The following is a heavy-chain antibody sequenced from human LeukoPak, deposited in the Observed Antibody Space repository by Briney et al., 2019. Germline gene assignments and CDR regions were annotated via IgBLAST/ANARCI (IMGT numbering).Heavy chain of an antibody. D-gene: IGHD3-22*01. CDR3: ARVSYSSGYYYDY. J-gene: IGHJ4*02. Sequence: SETLSLTCAVSGGSISSGGYSWSWIRQPPGKGLEWIGYIYHSGSTYYNPSLKSRVTISVDRSKNQFSLKLSSVTAADTAVYYCARVSYSSGYYYDYWGQGTLVTVSS. CDR1: GGSISSGGYS. V-gene: IGHV4-30-2*01. CDR2: IYHSGST.